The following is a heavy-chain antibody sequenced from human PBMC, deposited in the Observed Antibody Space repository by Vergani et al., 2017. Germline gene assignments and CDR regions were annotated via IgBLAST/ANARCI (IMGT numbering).Heavy chain of an antibody. CDR2: LYYSGST. J-gene: IGHJ4*02. CDR3: ATYYDFWSGYPAY. CDR1: GGSISSYY. Sequence: QVQLQESGPGLVKPSETLSLTCTVSGGSISSYYWSWIRQPPGKGLEWIGYLYYSGSTNYNPSLKSRVTISVDTSKNQFSLKLSSVTAADTAVYYCATYYDFWSGYPAYWGQGTLVTVSS. V-gene: IGHV4-59*01. D-gene: IGHD3-3*01.